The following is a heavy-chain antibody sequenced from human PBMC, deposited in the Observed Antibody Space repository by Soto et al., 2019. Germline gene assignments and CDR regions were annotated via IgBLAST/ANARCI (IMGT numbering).Heavy chain of an antibody. CDR2: ISGSGGST. CDR1: GFTFSSYA. J-gene: IGHJ6*03. V-gene: IGHV3-23*01. D-gene: IGHD6-6*01. CDR3: AKLPKIAARHYYYYMVV. Sequence: GGSLRLSCAASGFTFSSYAMSWVRQAPGKGLEWVSAISGSGGSTYYADSVKGRFTISRDNSKNTLYLQMNSLRAEDTAVYYCAKLPKIAARHYYYYMVVWGKGTTVTVS.